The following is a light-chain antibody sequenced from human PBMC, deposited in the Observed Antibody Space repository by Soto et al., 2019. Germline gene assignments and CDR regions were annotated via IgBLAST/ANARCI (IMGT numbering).Light chain of an antibody. Sequence: IQMTQSASSLSASVLHIFATIGARVHIACRASQSVGNFLNWYQQKPGLPPNYLIYAASNLQSGVPSRFSGSGSGTDFTLTISNLQPEDFATYYCQQSFTTWTFGQGTKVDIK. CDR2: AAS. V-gene: IGKV1-39*01. CDR3: QQSFTTWT. CDR1: QSVGNF. J-gene: IGKJ1*01.